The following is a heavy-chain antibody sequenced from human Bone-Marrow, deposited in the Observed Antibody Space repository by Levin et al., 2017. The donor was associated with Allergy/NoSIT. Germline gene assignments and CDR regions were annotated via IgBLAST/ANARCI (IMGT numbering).Heavy chain of an antibody. Sequence: GSLRLSCTVSGDSMTTYYWNWIRQSPERKLEWIGYVFDAGTTKYLPSLKSRVAISVDTSNNQFSLKLTSVTAADSAIYYCARGAPSLWRGELNTYFDYWGQGALVTVSS. CDR1: GDSMTTYY. D-gene: IGHD2-21*01. V-gene: IGHV4-59*01. J-gene: IGHJ4*02. CDR2: VFDAGTT. CDR3: ARGAPSLWRGELNTYFDY.